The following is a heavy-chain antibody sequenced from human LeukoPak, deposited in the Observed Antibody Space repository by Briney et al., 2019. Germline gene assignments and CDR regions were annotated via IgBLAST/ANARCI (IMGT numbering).Heavy chain of an antibody. CDR1: GFTFSSYG. J-gene: IGHJ4*02. V-gene: IGHV3-30*18. CDR3: AKDSKTTVTDY. D-gene: IGHD4-17*01. Sequence: GGSLRLSCAASGFTFSSYGMHWVRQAPGKGLEWVAVISYDGSNKYYADSVKGRLTISRDNSKNTLYLQMNSLRAEDTAVYYCAKDSKTTVTDYWGQGTLVTVSS. CDR2: ISYDGSNK.